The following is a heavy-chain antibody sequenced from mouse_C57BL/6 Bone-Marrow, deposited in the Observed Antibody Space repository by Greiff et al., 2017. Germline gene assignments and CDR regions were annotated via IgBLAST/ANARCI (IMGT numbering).Heavy chain of an antibody. D-gene: IGHD2-5*01. V-gene: IGHV1-18*01. J-gene: IGHJ3*01. CDR3: ARSHYSNPAWFAY. CDR2: INPNNGGT. Sequence: EVQLQQSGPELVKPGASVKIPCKASGYTFTDYNMDWVKQSHGKSLERIGDINPNNGGTIYNQKFKGKATLTVDKSSSTAYMELRSLTSEDTAVYYCARSHYSNPAWFAYWGQGTLVTVSA. CDR1: GYTFTDYN.